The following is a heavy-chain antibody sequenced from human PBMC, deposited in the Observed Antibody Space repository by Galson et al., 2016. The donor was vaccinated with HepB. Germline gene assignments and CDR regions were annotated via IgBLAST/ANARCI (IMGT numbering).Heavy chain of an antibody. CDR2: ICGSGSSG. D-gene: IGHD3-3*01. Sequence: SLRLSCAASGFTFSSYAMSWVRQSPGKGLEWVAGICGSGSSGFYADSVRGRFTISRDNSKNTFFLQMNSLRAEDTAVYYCAKGQQPTPARITIFGVVIRDVEDYALDVWGQGTTVTVSS. CDR1: GFTFSSYA. V-gene: IGHV3-23*01. CDR3: AKGQQPTPARITIFGVVIRDVEDYALDV. J-gene: IGHJ6*02.